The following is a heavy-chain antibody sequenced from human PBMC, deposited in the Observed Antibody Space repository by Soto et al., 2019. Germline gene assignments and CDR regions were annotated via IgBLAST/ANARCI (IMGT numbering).Heavy chain of an antibody. CDR3: AKAGSYRGPSGSVDY. Sequence: SETLSLTCNACGASINGNYRSWIRQPPGKGLEWIGYIYYSGATNYNPSLESRVTISVDTPKSQFSLKLTSVTPADTAAYYCAKAGSYRGPSGSVDYWGQGILVTVSS. J-gene: IGHJ4*02. V-gene: IGHV4-59*01. D-gene: IGHD1-26*01. CDR2: IYYSGAT. CDR1: GASINGNY.